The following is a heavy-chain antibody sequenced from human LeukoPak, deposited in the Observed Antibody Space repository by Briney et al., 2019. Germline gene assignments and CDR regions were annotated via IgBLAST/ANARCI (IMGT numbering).Heavy chain of an antibody. CDR1: GFTFSSYW. Sequence: GGSPRLSCAASGFTFSSYWMSWVRQAPGKGREWVANIKKDGSEKYYVDSVKGRFTISRDNAKNSLYLQMNSLRAEDTAVYYCARDLYRIVVVPHYFDYWGQGTLVTVSS. V-gene: IGHV3-7*01. CDR2: IKKDGSEK. J-gene: IGHJ4*02. CDR3: ARDLYRIVVVPHYFDY. D-gene: IGHD3-22*01.